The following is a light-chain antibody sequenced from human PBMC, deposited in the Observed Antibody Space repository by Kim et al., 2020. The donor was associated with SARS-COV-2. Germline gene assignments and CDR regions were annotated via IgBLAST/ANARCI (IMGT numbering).Light chain of an antibody. CDR3: AAWDDSLSGRV. V-gene: IGLV1-47*02. CDR1: SPNIENNY. Sequence: GQRVTISCSGSSPNIENNYVYWYHQLPGTAPNLLIYDNNQRPSGVPDRFSGSKSGTAASLAISGLRSEDEANYHCAAWDDSLSGRVFGGGTQLTVL. J-gene: IGLJ3*02. CDR2: DNN.